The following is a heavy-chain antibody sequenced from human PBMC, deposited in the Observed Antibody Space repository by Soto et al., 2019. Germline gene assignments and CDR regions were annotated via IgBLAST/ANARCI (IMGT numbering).Heavy chain of an antibody. J-gene: IGHJ2*01. Sequence: QVQLVQSGAEVKEPGASLRVSCKPSGYTFTAYYIHWVRQAPGQGLEWMGWINPNSGGTSYAQKFQGWVTMTRDTSINTAHMELSRLRSDDTAIYYCTRQFGGIAVAGTTVYWYFDLWGRGTLVTVSS. CDR2: INPNSGGT. V-gene: IGHV1-2*04. CDR3: TRQFGGIAVAGTTVYWYFDL. CDR1: GYTFTAYY. D-gene: IGHD6-19*01.